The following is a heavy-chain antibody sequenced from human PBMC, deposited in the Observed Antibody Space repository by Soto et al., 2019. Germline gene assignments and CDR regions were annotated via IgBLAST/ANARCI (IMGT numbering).Heavy chain of an antibody. Sequence: QVQLQQWGAVLLKPSETLSLTCAVYGGSFSGYYWSWIRQPPGKGLEWIGEINHSGSTNYNPSLKSRVTISVDTSKNQFSLKLSSVTAADTAVYYCARRTLGYCSSTSCLKGLDPWGPGTLVTVSS. CDR2: INHSGST. CDR3: ARRTLGYCSSTSCLKGLDP. J-gene: IGHJ5*02. V-gene: IGHV4-34*01. D-gene: IGHD2-2*01. CDR1: GGSFSGYY.